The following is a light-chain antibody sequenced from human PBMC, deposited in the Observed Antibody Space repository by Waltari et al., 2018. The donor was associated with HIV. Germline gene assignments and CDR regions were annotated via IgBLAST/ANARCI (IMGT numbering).Light chain of an antibody. Sequence: QLTHAPSFLSASVGDRVPITYRPIQGIGSYLHWYQQKPGNAPKLLSFAASSLHSAVPSRFSGSRSGTEFTLTISSLQPEDYGTYYCRQSYSTPPLTFSGGTKVEIK. V-gene: IGKV1-39*01. CDR3: RQSYSTPPLT. CDR1: QGIGSY. J-gene: IGKJ4*02. CDR2: AAS.